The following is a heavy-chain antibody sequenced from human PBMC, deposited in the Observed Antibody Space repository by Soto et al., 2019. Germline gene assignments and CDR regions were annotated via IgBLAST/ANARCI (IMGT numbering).Heavy chain of an antibody. CDR2: IISISGTA. Sequence: QVQLVQSGAEVKKPGSSVKVSCKASGGTFSSYAISWVRQAPGQGLEWMGGIISISGTANYAQKFQGRVTITADESTSTAYMELSNLRSEDTAVYYCARSQVSSTSLEIYYYYYYGMDGWGQGTTVTVSS. V-gene: IGHV1-69*01. D-gene: IGHD2-2*01. J-gene: IGHJ6*02. CDR3: ARSQVSSTSLEIYYYYYYGMDG. CDR1: GGTFSSYA.